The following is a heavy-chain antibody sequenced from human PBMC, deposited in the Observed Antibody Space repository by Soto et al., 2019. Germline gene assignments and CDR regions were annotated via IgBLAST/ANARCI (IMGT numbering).Heavy chain of an antibody. J-gene: IGHJ4*02. CDR1: GFTFSSYW. CDR3: ARVGVGHYEFDY. Sequence: EVQLVESGGALVQPGGSLRLSCAASGFTFSSYWMHWVRQVPGEGLVWVSRIKTDGSSTSYADSVKGRFTISRDNAKNTKYLQMNNLGAEDTAVYYCARVGVGHYEFDYWGQGTLVTVSS. V-gene: IGHV3-74*01. CDR2: IKTDGSST. D-gene: IGHD3-16*01.